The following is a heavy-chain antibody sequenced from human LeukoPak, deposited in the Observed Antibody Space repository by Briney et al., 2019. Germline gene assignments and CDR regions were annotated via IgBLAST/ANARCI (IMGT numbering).Heavy chain of an antibody. CDR2: IIPIFGTA. Sequence: ASVKVSCKASGGTFSSYAISWVRQAPGQGLEWMGGIIPIFGTANYAQKFQGRVTITADKSTSTAYMELSSLRSEDTAVYYCARERFPPYYMDVWGKGTTVTVSS. CDR3: ARERFPPYYMDV. V-gene: IGHV1-69*06. J-gene: IGHJ6*03. CDR1: GGTFSSYA.